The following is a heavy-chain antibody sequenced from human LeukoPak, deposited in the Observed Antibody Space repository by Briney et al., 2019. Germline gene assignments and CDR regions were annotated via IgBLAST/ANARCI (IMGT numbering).Heavy chain of an antibody. CDR1: GGSISRYY. Sequence: PSETVSLTCTVSGGSISRYYWSWIRQLPGQGLEWIGYIYYSGSTNYNPSLKSRVTISVDTSKNQFSLKVTSVTAADTAIYYCARHDSSGYKYWGQGILVTVSS. J-gene: IGHJ1*01. D-gene: IGHD3-22*01. V-gene: IGHV4-59*08. CDR3: ARHDSSGYKY. CDR2: IYYSGST.